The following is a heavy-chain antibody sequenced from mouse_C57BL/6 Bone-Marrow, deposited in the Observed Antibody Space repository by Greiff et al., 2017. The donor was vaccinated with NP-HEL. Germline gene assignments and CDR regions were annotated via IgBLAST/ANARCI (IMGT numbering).Heavy chain of an antibody. J-gene: IGHJ3*01. V-gene: IGHV1-54*01. CDR3: AREVLAY. Sequence: VKLMESGAELVRPGTSVKVSCKASGYAFTNYLIEWVKQRPGQGLEWIGVINPGSGGTNYNEKFKGKATLTADKSSSTAYMQLSSLTSEDSAVYFCAREVLAYWGQGTLVTVSA. CDR1: GYAFTNYL. CDR2: INPGSGGT.